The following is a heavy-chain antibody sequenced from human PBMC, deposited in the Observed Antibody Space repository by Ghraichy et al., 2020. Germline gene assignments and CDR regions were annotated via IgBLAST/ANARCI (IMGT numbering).Heavy chain of an antibody. V-gene: IGHV3-53*01. CDR1: GFTISHNY. CDR3: ANIEWLQN. D-gene: IGHD3-3*01. Sequence: GGSLRLSCAASGFTISHNYMSWVRQAPGKGLEWVSILSDDGATAYTESVRGRFTTSRDNSKNTLYLQMNSLRVEDTAVYYWANIEWLQNWGLGTLVTVSS. CDR2: LSDDGAT. J-gene: IGHJ4*02.